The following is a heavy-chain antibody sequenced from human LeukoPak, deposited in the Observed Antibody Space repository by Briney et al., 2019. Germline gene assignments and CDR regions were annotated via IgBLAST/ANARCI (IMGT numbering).Heavy chain of an antibody. CDR1: GFTFDDYA. D-gene: IGHD3-9*01. V-gene: IGHV3-9*03. J-gene: IGHJ6*04. CDR3: AKDTVGLTLGGMDV. Sequence: GGSLRLSCAASGFTFDDYAMPWVRQAPGKGLEWVSGISWNSGSIGYADSVKGRFTISRDNAKNSLYLQMNSLRAEDMALYYCAKDTVGLTLGGMDVWGKGTTVTVSS. CDR2: ISWNSGSI.